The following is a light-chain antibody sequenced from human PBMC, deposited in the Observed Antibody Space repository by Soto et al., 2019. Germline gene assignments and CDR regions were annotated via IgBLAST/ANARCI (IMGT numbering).Light chain of an antibody. CDR2: AAS. CDR3: QQLNSYPV. CDR1: QGISSY. Sequence: DIQLTQSPSFPSASVGDRVTITCRASQGISSYLAWYQQKPGKAPKLLIYAASTLQSGVPSRFSGSGSGTEFTLTISSLQPEDFATYYCQQLNSYPVFGPGTKVDIK. V-gene: IGKV1-9*01. J-gene: IGKJ3*01.